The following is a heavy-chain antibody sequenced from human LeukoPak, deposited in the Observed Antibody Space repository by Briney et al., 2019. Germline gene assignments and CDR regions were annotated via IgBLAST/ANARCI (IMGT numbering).Heavy chain of an antibody. Sequence: SETLSLTCTVSGASISSYYWSWIRQPPGKGVEWIGYIHYSEGTRYNPSLKSRVTMSVDTTKNQFSLKLSSVTAADTAVYYCATTYGSGSRVDYWGQGTLVTVSS. J-gene: IGHJ4*02. CDR1: GASISSYY. CDR3: ATTYGSGSRVDY. D-gene: IGHD3-10*01. CDR2: IHYSEGT. V-gene: IGHV4-59*08.